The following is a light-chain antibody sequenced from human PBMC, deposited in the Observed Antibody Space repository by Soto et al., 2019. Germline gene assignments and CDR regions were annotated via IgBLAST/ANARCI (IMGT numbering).Light chain of an antibody. J-gene: IGLJ2*01. CDR1: SSNIGSNT. V-gene: IGLV1-44*01. CDR2: SSI. CDR3: AAWDDSLSVV. Sequence: QSVLTQPPSASGTAGQRVTISCSGSSSNIGSNTVNWYQQFPGTAPKLLIYSSILRPSGVPDRFSGSKSGTSASLAISGLQSEDEADYYCAAWDDSLSVVFGGGTKVTVL.